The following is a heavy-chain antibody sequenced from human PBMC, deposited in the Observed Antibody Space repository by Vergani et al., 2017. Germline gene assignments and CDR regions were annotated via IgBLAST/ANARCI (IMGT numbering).Heavy chain of an antibody. CDR3: VKDIAASGNYWYFDL. Sequence: EVQLVESGGGLVQPGRSLRLSCAASGFTFVDYAMHWVRQAPGKGLEWVSGINWNSDSIAYADSVKGRFTISRDNAKNSLYLQMNSLRAEDTALYYCVKDIAASGNYWYFDLWGRGTLVTVSS. D-gene: IGHD6-13*01. V-gene: IGHV3-9*01. CDR2: INWNSDSI. J-gene: IGHJ2*01. CDR1: GFTFVDYA.